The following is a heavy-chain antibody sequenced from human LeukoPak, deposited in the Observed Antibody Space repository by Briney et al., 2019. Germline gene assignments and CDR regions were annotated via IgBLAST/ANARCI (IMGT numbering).Heavy chain of an antibody. V-gene: IGHV4-39*01. CDR1: GGSISSSSYY. D-gene: IGHD6-19*01. J-gene: IGHJ4*02. Sequence: PSETLSLTCTVSGGSISSSSYYWGWIRQPPGKGLEWIGSIYYSGSTYYNPSLKSRVTISVDTSKNQFSLKLSSVTAADTAVYYCATSSPGIAVAGTYYFDYWGQGTLVTVPS. CDR3: ATSSPGIAVAGTYYFDY. CDR2: IYYSGST.